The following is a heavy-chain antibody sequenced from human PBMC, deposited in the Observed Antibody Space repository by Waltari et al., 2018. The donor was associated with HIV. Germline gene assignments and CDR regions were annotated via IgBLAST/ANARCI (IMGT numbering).Heavy chain of an antibody. CDR3: AKVTPYPLDAFDI. CDR1: GFTFSSYG. D-gene: IGHD2-2*02. J-gene: IGHJ3*02. CDR2: ISYDGSDK. V-gene: IGHV3-30*18. Sequence: QVQLVESGGGVVQPGRSLRLSCAASGFTFSSYGMHWVRQAPGKGLEWVAVISYDGSDKYYADSVKGRFTISRDNSKNTLYLQMNSLRAEDTAVYYCAKVTPYPLDAFDIWGQGTMVTVSS.